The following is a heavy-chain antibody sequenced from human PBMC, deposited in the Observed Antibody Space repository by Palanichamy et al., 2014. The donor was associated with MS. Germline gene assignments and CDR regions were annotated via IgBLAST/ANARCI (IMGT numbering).Heavy chain of an antibody. CDR3: AKDHRFPNDVFDI. Sequence: EVQLLESGGGLVQPGGSLRLSCAASGFSFSSYAMSWVRRAPGKGLEWVSAISGSAGGTWYAASVRGRFTISRDSSKNTLFLQMNSLRVEDTAFYYCAKDHRFPNDVFDIWGQGTMVTVSS. J-gene: IGHJ3*02. CDR2: ISGSAGGT. V-gene: IGHV3-23*01. CDR1: GFSFSSYA.